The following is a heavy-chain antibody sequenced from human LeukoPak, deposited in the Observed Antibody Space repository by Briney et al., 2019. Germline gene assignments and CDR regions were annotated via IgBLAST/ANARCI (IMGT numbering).Heavy chain of an antibody. D-gene: IGHD2-2*02. Sequence: SETLSLTCTVSGGSISSSYWSWIRQPPGKGLEWIGYIYYSGSTNYNPSLKSRVTISVDTSKNQFSLKLSSVTAADTAVYYCAREERYCSSTSCYRGYYFDYWGQGTLVTVSS. CDR3: AREERYCSSTSCYRGYYFDY. CDR1: GGSISSSY. V-gene: IGHV4-59*01. CDR2: IYYSGST. J-gene: IGHJ4*02.